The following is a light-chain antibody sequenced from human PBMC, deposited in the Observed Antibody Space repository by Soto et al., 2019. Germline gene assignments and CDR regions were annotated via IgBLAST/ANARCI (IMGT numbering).Light chain of an antibody. V-gene: IGKV3-20*01. Sequence: EIVLTQSPGTLSLSPGERATLSCRASQSVSNSYLAWYQQKPGQAPRLLIYAASSRATRIPVRVSGSGSGTDFTLTISGLEPEDFEVYYCQQYASSRTFGQGTKVEIK. J-gene: IGKJ1*01. CDR3: QQYASSRT. CDR1: QSVSNSY. CDR2: AAS.